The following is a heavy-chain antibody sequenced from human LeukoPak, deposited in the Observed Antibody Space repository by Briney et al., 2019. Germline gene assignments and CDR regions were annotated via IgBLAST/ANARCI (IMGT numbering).Heavy chain of an antibody. Sequence: GGSLRLSCAASGFTFNTYGMHWVRQAPGKGLEWVAFIRYDGSNKYYSDSVKGRFTISRDNSKNTLSLQINSLRAEDTAVYCCAKEVSDGRSDYWGQGTLVTVSS. CDR2: IRYDGSNK. CDR3: AKEVSDGRSDY. V-gene: IGHV3-30*02. J-gene: IGHJ4*02. CDR1: GFTFNTYG.